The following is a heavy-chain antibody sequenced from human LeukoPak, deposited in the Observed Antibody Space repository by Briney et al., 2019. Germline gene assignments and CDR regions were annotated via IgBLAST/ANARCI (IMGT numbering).Heavy chain of an antibody. V-gene: IGHV3-30*02. Sequence: GGSLILSCAASGFEFSSYGMHWVRQAPGKGLEWVAFIHYEGTNGYYADSVKGRFTISRDNSKNTLYVQMNSLRTEDTALYYCAKDYYGSGSIIDDWGQGTLVTVSS. CDR1: GFEFSSYG. CDR3: AKDYYGSGSIIDD. D-gene: IGHD3-10*01. CDR2: IHYEGTNG. J-gene: IGHJ4*02.